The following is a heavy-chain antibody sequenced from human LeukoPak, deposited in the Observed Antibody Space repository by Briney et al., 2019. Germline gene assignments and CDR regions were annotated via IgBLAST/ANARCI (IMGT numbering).Heavy chain of an antibody. CDR3: ARALPWYSSGQGRNFFDY. CDR1: GGSLSGYY. D-gene: IGHD6-19*01. Sequence: SETLSLTCAVSGGSLSGYYWTWIRQPPGKGLEWIGEINHSGSTSYNPSLKSRVTISVDTSKNQFSLKLSSVTAADTAVYYCARALPWYSSGQGRNFFDYWGQGTLVTVSS. J-gene: IGHJ4*02. CDR2: INHSGST. V-gene: IGHV4-34*01.